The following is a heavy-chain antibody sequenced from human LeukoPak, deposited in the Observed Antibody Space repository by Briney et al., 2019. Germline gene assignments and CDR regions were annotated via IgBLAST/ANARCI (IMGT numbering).Heavy chain of an antibody. CDR3: ARDPSVDYDLLSHWFDP. V-gene: IGHV1-69*05. CDR2: IIPIFGTA. D-gene: IGHD3-9*01. J-gene: IGHJ5*02. CDR1: GGSFSSYS. Sequence: SVKVSCKASGGSFSSYSISWVRQAPGQGLEWMGGIIPIFGTANNAQKFQGRVTITTDESTSTAYMELSSLTSEDTAVYYCARDPSVDYDLLSHWFDPWGQGTLVTVSS.